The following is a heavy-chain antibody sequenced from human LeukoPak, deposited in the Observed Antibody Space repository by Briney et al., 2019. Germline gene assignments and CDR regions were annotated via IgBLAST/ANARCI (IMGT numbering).Heavy chain of an antibody. J-gene: IGHJ4*02. CDR2: ISSIGSTI. CDR1: GFTFSTYT. CDR3: ARGHWGLDY. V-gene: IGHV3-48*01. D-gene: IGHD7-27*01. Sequence: GGSLRLSCAASGFTFSTYTMNWVRQAPGKGLEWVSSISSIGSTIYYADSVKGRFTISRDNAKNSLYLQMNSLRVEDTAVYYCARGHWGLDYWGRGTLVTVSS.